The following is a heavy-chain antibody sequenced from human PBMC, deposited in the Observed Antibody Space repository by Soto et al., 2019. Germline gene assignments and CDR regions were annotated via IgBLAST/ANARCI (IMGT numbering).Heavy chain of an antibody. J-gene: IGHJ6*02. CDR3: AHKGGRGAGMDV. CDR1: GFSLSTGGVG. D-gene: IGHD2-15*01. CDR2: IYWDEDK. Sequence: QITLKESGPTLVKPTQTLTLTCTLSGFSLSTGGVGVGWIRQPPGKALEWLALIYWDEDKRYSPSLKSRLTITKDTSTNEVVLTMTNMDPVDTGTYYCAHKGGRGAGMDVWGQGATVTVSS. V-gene: IGHV2-5*02.